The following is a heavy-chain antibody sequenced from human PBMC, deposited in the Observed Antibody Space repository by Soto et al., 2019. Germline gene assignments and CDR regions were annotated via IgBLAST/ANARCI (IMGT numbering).Heavy chain of an antibody. V-gene: IGHV4-38-2*02. CDR3: ARDKYQLLSLCAFDI. CDR1: GYSISSGYY. Sequence: PSETLSLTCAVSGYSISSGYYWGWIRQPPGKGLEWIGSIYHSGSTYYNPSLKSRVTISVDTSKNQFSLKLSSVTAADTAVYYCARDKYQLLSLCAFDIWGQGTMVTVSS. D-gene: IGHD2-2*01. CDR2: IYHSGST. J-gene: IGHJ3*02.